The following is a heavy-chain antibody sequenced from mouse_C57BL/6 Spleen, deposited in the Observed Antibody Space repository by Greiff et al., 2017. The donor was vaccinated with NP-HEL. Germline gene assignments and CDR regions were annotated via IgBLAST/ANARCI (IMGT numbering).Heavy chain of an antibody. V-gene: IGHV3-6*01. Sequence: EVQRVESGPGLVKPSQSLSLTCSVTGYSITSGYYWNWIRQFPGNKLEWMGYISYDGSNNYNPSLKNRISITRDTSKNQFFLKLNSVTTEDTATYYCARAPFYYYGSSYWYFDVWGTGTTVTVSS. CDR3: ARAPFYYYGSSYWYFDV. CDR1: GYSITSGYY. CDR2: ISYDGSN. D-gene: IGHD1-1*01. J-gene: IGHJ1*03.